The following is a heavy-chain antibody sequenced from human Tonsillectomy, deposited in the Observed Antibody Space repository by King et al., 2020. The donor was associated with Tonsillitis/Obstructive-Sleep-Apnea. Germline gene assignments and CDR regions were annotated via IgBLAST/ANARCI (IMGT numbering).Heavy chain of an antibody. Sequence: VQPQQWGAGLLKPSETLSLTCAVQGGSFSGYYWTWIRQSPGKGLEWIGEISHSGTTNHSPSLKSRVTISVDTSKRQFSLKLSSVKDADTGVYYCARGTPETAYDIWGQGTMVAVSS. CDR1: GGSFSGYY. CDR2: ISHSGTT. D-gene: IGHD1-14*01. V-gene: IGHV4-34*01. CDR3: ARGTPETAYDI. J-gene: IGHJ3*02.